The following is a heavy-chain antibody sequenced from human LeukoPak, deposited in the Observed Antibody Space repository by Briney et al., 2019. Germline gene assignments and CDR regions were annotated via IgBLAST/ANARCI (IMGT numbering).Heavy chain of an antibody. Sequence: PGRSLRLSCAASGFTFSSYGMHWVRQAPGKGLEWVAVISYDGSNKYYADSVKGRFTISRDNSKNTLYLQMNSLRAEDTAVYSCAKRIGRNGTGDYWGQGTLVTVSS. CDR1: GFTFSSYG. J-gene: IGHJ4*02. D-gene: IGHD5-24*01. V-gene: IGHV3-30*18. CDR3: AKRIGRNGTGDY. CDR2: ISYDGSNK.